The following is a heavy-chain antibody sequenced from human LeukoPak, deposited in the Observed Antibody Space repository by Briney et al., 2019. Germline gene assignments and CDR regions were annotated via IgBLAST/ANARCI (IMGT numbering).Heavy chain of an antibody. Sequence: GGSLRLSCATSGFTFSDSYMSWIRQAPGKGLEWMSYISGSGSTKYYADSVKGRFTISRDNAKNSLYLQMNGLTAEDTDVYYCARQYFYGSGKYPFFYYFALDVWGQGTTVIVSS. CDR3: ARQYFYGSGKYPFFYYFALDV. D-gene: IGHD3-10*01. CDR2: ISGSGSTK. J-gene: IGHJ6*02. CDR1: GFTFSDSY. V-gene: IGHV3-11*01.